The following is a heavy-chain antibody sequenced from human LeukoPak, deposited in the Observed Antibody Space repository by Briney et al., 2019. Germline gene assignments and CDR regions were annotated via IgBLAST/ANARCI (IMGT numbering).Heavy chain of an antibody. Sequence: SETLSLTCTVSGGSISSYYWSWIRQPPGKGLEWIGYIYYSGSPNYNPSLKSRVTISVDTSKNQFSLKLSSVTAADTAVYYCARFLSRVVVVAAPDAFDIWGQGTMVTVSS. CDR2: IYYSGSP. J-gene: IGHJ3*02. CDR1: GGSISSYY. V-gene: IGHV4-59*01. CDR3: ARFLSRVVVVAAPDAFDI. D-gene: IGHD2-15*01.